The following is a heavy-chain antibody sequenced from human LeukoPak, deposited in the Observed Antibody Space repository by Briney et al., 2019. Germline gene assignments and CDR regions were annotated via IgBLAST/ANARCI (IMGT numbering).Heavy chain of an antibody. CDR2: ISSSGGTT. CDR1: GFTFSSYE. V-gene: IGHV3-23*01. D-gene: IGHD3-10*01. CDR3: AKPRDYYGPFAY. Sequence: GGSLRLSCAASGFTFSSYEMNWVRQAPGKGLEWVSYISSSGGTTYYADSVKGRFTISRDNSKNTLYLQMNSLRAEDTAVYYCAKPRDYYGPFAYWGQGTLVTVSS. J-gene: IGHJ4*02.